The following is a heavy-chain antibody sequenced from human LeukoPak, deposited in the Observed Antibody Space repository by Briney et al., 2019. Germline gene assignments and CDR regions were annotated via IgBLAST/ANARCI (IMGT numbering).Heavy chain of an antibody. CDR2: ISSSSSYI. CDR1: GFTFSSYS. CDR3: ARIYDFWSGYSIEAFDI. D-gene: IGHD3-3*01. Sequence: PGGSLRLSCAASGFTFSSYSMNWVRQAPGKGLEWVSSISSSSSYIYYADSVKGRFTISRDNAKNSLYLQMNSLRAEDTAVYYCARIYDFWSGYSIEAFDIWGQGTMVTVSS. J-gene: IGHJ3*02. V-gene: IGHV3-21*01.